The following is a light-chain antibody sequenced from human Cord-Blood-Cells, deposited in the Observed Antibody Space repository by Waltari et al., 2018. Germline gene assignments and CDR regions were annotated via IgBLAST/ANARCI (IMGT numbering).Light chain of an antibody. CDR2: EGS. V-gene: IGLV2-23*01. CDR1: SSDVGSYNL. CDR3: CSYAGSYVV. Sequence: QSALTQPASVSGSPGQSITISCTGTSSDVGSYNLVSWYQQHPGKAPKLMIYEGSKRPSGVSKRFSGSKSGNTASMTISGLQAEDEADNYCCSYAGSYVVFGGVTKLTVL. J-gene: IGLJ2*01.